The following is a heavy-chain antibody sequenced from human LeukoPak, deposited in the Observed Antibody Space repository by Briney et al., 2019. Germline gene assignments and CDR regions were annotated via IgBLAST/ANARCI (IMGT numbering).Heavy chain of an antibody. V-gene: IGHV1-46*01. D-gene: IGHD3-22*01. CDR2: INPSGGST. CDR3: ATGMGSSGYYYPYYYYYMDV. J-gene: IGHJ6*03. CDR1: GYTFTSYY. Sequence: ASVKVSCKASGYTFTSYYMHWVRQAPGQGLEWMGIINPSGGSTSYAQKFQGRVTMTRDMSTSTAYMELSSLRSEDTAVYYCATGMGSSGYYYPYYYYYMDVWGKGTTVTVSS.